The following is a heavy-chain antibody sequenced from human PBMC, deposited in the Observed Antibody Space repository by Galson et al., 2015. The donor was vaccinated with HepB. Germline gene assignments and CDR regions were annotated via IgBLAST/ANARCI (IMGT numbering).Heavy chain of an antibody. CDR3: ATNTPAAVMRASGMDV. D-gene: IGHD2-2*01. J-gene: IGHJ6*02. V-gene: IGHV3-30*04. CDR1: GFTFRSYA. CDR2: ITYDGSKQ. Sequence: SLRLSCATSGFTFRSYAMHWVRQAPGKGLEWVAIITYDGSKQFYGDAVKGRFTVTRDDSKNTVYLEMNSLTTADTAIYYCATNTPAAVMRASGMDVWGQGTAVTVSS.